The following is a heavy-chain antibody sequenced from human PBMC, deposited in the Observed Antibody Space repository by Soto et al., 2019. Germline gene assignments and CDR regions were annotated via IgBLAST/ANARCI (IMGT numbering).Heavy chain of an antibody. Sequence: ASVKVSCKASGYTFTGYYMHWVRQAPGQGLEWMGWINPNSGGTNYAQKFQGWVTMTRDTSISTAYMELSRLRSDDTAVYYCARLHSGYDYKFDYWGQGTLVTVSS. J-gene: IGHJ4*02. CDR2: INPNSGGT. CDR3: ARLHSGYDYKFDY. CDR1: GYTFTGYY. D-gene: IGHD5-12*01. V-gene: IGHV1-2*04.